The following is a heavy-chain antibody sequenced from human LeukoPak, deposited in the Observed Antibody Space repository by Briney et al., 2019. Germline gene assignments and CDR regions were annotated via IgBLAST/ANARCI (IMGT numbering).Heavy chain of an antibody. Sequence: GGSLRLSCSVSGFTFSNYWMLWVRQAPGKGLVWVSRINSDGSSTIYADSVEGRFTVSRDNAKNTLYRQIDSLRAEDTAVYFCARGPSYSSSWFGLDYWGQGTRVIVSS. CDR3: ARGPSYSSSWFGLDY. J-gene: IGHJ4*02. CDR1: GFTFSNYW. CDR2: INSDGSST. D-gene: IGHD6-13*01. V-gene: IGHV3-74*01.